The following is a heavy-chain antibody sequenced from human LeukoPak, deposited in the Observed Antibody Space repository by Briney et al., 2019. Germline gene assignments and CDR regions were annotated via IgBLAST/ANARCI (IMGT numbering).Heavy chain of an antibody. CDR2: ISPSGNAT. V-gene: IGHV3-23*01. CDR3: AKARLEMATITHFDY. CDR1: GFTFSSHG. Sequence: PGGSLRLSCAASGFTFSSHGMNWVRQAPGKGLEWVSGISPSGNATFYADSVKGRFTISRDNSKNTLYLQMNSLRAEDTAVYYCAKARLEMATITHFDYWGQGTLVTVSS. D-gene: IGHD5-24*01. J-gene: IGHJ4*02.